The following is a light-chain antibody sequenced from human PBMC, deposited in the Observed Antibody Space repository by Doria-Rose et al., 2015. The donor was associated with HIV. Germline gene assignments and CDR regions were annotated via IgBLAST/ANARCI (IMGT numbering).Light chain of an antibody. V-gene: IGKV1-39*01. CDR3: QQSYRIPYT. Sequence: CYQQKPGKAPKLSIYPTTTLQRGVPARFSGSGSGTDFTLTNSRQHPEDFGTYHCQQSYRIPYTLGQGTKLEIK. CDR2: PTT. J-gene: IGKJ2*01.